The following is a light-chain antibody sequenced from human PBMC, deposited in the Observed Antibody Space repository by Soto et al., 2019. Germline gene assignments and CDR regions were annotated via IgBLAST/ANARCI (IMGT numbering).Light chain of an antibody. Sequence: EIVLTQSPATLSLSPGERATLSCRASPSISSYLAWYQQKPGQAPRLLIYDSSNRATGIPARFSGSGSGTAFTLTISSLEPEDGAVYYGQHRSNWPLTFGGGTKVESK. CDR1: PSISSY. CDR3: QHRSNWPLT. J-gene: IGKJ4*01. V-gene: IGKV3-11*01. CDR2: DSS.